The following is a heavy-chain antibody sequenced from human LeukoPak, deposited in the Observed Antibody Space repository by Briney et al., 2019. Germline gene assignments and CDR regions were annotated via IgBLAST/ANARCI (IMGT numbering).Heavy chain of an antibody. CDR1: GFTFSTYS. CDR3: ARERYGDSGGLDV. D-gene: IGHD4-17*01. Sequence: GGSLRLSCAASGFTFSTYSMNWVRQAPGKGLEYISSITSTSGHTFYADSLKGRFTLSRDNAESLLYLQMNSLRAEDTAVYFCARERYGDSGGLDVWGQGTTVTVSS. V-gene: IGHV3-21*01. CDR2: ITSTSGHT. J-gene: IGHJ6*02.